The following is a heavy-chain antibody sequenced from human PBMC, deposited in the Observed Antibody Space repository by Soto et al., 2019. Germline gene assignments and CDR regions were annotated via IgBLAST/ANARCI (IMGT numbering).Heavy chain of an antibody. Sequence: SGPTLVNPTQTLTLTCTFSAFSLSTNGVGVGWIRQPPGKPLEWPAVIYWNEDKRYSRSLKSRLSITKDTSKNQVVLTMTTMDPVDTATYYCVHTVMVHTITGGHYFDYWGQGILVTVSS. J-gene: IGHJ4*02. V-gene: IGHV2-5*01. CDR2: IYWNEDK. D-gene: IGHD2-8*01. CDR3: VHTVMVHTITGGHYFDY. CDR1: AFSLSTNGVG.